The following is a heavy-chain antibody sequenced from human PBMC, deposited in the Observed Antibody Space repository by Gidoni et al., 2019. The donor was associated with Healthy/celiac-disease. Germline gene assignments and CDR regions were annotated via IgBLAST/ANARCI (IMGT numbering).Heavy chain of an antibody. J-gene: IGHJ6*03. CDR2: ISYDGSNK. CDR1: GFTFSSYS. V-gene: IGHV3-30-3*01. Sequence: QVQLVESGGGVVQPGRSLRPSCAAPGFTFSSYSMHWVRQAPGKGMEWVAFISYDGSNKYYADSVKGRFTISRDNSKNTLYLQMNSLRAEDTAVYYCARDQGGYSYGTYYYYMDVWGKGTTVTVSS. D-gene: IGHD5-18*01. CDR3: ARDQGGYSYGTYYYYMDV.